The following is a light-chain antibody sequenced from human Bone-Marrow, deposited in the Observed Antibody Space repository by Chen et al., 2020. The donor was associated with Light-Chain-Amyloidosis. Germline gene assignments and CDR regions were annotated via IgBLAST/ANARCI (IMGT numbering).Light chain of an antibody. CDR3: QSADSSGTYEVI. CDR2: RDT. J-gene: IGLJ2*01. CDR1: DLPTKY. V-gene: IGLV3-25*03. Sequence: SHELTQPPAVSVSPGKTARITCSGDDLPTKYAYWYQQKPGQAPVLVIHRDTERPSGISERFSGSSSGTTATLTISGVQAEDEADYHCQSADSSGTYEVIFGGGTKLTV.